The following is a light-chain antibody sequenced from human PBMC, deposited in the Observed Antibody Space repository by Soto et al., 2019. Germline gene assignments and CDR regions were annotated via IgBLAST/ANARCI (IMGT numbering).Light chain of an antibody. CDR3: CSYAGRYSWV. CDR2: DIT. J-gene: IGLJ3*02. Sequence: QSALTQPRSVSGSLGQSVTISCTGTSSDVGGYNYVSWYQQHPGIAPQLIIYDITKRPSGVPDRFSGSKSGNTASLTISGLQAEDEADYYCCSYAGRYSWVFGGGTKVTVL. V-gene: IGLV2-11*01. CDR1: SSDVGGYNY.